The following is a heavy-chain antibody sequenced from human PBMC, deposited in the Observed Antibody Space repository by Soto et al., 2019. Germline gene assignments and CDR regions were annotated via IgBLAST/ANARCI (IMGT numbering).Heavy chain of an antibody. CDR2: ISLSGDDT. CDR1: AFTFRNYA. Sequence: EVQLLESGGGLVQPGGSLRLSCAASAFTFRNYAMAWVRQAPGKGLEWVSSISLSGDDTYYADSVKGRFTVYRDNSKNTLYLQMTSLRVEDTAVYYCAKCPPLWFGELSPNPEADYWGQGTRVTVSS. D-gene: IGHD3-10*01. CDR3: AKCPPLWFGELSPNPEADY. J-gene: IGHJ4*02. V-gene: IGHV3-23*01.